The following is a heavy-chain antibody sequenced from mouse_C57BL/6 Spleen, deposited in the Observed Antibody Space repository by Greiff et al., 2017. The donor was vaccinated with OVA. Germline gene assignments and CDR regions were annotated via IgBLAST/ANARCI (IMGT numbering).Heavy chain of an antibody. D-gene: IGHD2-5*01. CDR1: GYTFTSYW. Sequence: QVQLKQSGAELVKPGASVKLSCKASGYTFTSYWMHWVKQRPGQGLEWIGMIHPNSGSTNYNEKFKSKATLTVDKSSSTAYMQLSSLTSEDSAVYYCARGYYSNYLDYWGQGTTLTVSS. V-gene: IGHV1-64*01. CDR2: IHPNSGST. J-gene: IGHJ2*01. CDR3: ARGYYSNYLDY.